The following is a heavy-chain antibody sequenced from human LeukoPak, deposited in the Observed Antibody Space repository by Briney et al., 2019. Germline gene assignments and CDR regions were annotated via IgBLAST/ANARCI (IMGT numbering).Heavy chain of an antibody. CDR3: ARSKSSSSWFLGFDY. CDR2: IYYSGST. J-gene: IGHJ4*02. CDR1: GGSVSSSYY. Sequence: SETLSLTCTVSGGSVSSSYYWSWIRQPPGKGLEWIGYIYYSGSTNYNPSLKSRVTISVDTSKNQFSLKLSSVTAADTAVYYCARSKSSSSWFLGFDYWGQGTLVTVSS. V-gene: IGHV4-61*01. D-gene: IGHD6-13*01.